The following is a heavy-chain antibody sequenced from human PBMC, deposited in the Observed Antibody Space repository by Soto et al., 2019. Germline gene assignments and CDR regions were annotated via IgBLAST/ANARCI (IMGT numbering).Heavy chain of an antibody. Sequence: ASVKVSCKASGYTFTSYDINWVRQATGQGLEWMGWMNPNSGNTGYAQKFQGRVTMTRNTSISTAYMELSSLRSEDTAVYYCARGRIVVVVAAVWFDPWGQGTLVTVSS. CDR1: GYTFTSYD. CDR3: ARGRIVVVVAAVWFDP. J-gene: IGHJ5*02. D-gene: IGHD2-15*01. V-gene: IGHV1-8*01. CDR2: MNPNSGNT.